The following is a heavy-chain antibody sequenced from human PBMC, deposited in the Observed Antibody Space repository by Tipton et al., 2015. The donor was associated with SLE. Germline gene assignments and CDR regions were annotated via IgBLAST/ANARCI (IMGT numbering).Heavy chain of an antibody. CDR1: GWSFSGYF. Sequence: TLSLTFAVYGWSFSGYFWSWIRQSPGKGLDWIGNINHSGSTDYNPTLKRRVTISMDTSKNQFSLKVRSLTAADTAVYYCARAPEGDLLGGMDVWGQGTPVTVSS. J-gene: IGHJ6*02. CDR3: ARAPEGDLLGGMDV. D-gene: IGHD3-16*01. CDR2: INHSGST. V-gene: IGHV4-34*01.